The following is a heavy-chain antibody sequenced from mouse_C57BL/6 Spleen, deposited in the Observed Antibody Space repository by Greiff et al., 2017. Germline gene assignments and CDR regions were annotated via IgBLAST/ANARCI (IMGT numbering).Heavy chain of an antibody. V-gene: IGHV1-64*01. CDR2: IHPNSGST. CDR3: ARRGSNSRYFDV. CDR1: GYTFTSYW. J-gene: IGHJ1*03. D-gene: IGHD2-5*01. Sequence: QVQLQQPGAELVKPGASVKLSCKASGYTFTSYWMHWVKQRPGQGLEWIGMIHPNSGSTNYNEKFKGKATLTVDKSSSTAYMQLSSLTSEDSAVYYCARRGSNSRYFDVWGTGTTVTVSS.